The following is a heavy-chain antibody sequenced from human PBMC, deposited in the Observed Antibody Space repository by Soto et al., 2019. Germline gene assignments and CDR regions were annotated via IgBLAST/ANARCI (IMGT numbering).Heavy chain of an antibody. J-gene: IGHJ4*02. D-gene: IGHD1-26*01. CDR2: IYYSGST. Sequence: PSETLSLTCTVSGGSISSYYWSWIRQPPGKGLEWIGYIYYSGSTNYNPSLKSRVTISVDTSKNQFSLKLSSVTAADTAVYYCARHLATLGEGLGYWGQGTLVTSPQ. CDR3: ARHLATLGEGLGY. V-gene: IGHV4-59*08. CDR1: GGSISSYY.